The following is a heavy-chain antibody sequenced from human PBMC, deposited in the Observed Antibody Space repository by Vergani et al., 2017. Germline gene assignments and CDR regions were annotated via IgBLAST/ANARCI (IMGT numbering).Heavy chain of an antibody. Sequence: QVQLQQWGGGLLKPSETLSLTCVVNGGSFTSYHWTWIRQSPGEGLEWVGDIDHTGRPDYNPSLKSLLTMSVDKSRNQFSLTLNSVTATDTAIYFCARGNTETKGHLYYYYYMDVWGQGTAVTVS. V-gene: IGHV4-34*01. CDR2: IDHTGRP. D-gene: IGHD4-11*01. J-gene: IGHJ6*03. CDR1: GGSFTSYH. CDR3: ARGNTETKGHLYYYYYMDV.